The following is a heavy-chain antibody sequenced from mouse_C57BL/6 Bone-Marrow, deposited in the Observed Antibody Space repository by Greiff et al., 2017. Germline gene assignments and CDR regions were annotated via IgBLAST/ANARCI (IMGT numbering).Heavy chain of an antibody. J-gene: IGHJ4*01. V-gene: IGHV5-12*01. D-gene: IGHD2-3*01. CDR1: GFTFSDYY. CDR2: ISNGGGST. CDR3: ARHRWLLSMDY. Sequence: DVMLVESGGGLVQPGGSLKLSCAASGFTFSDYYMYWVRQTPEKRLEWVAYISNGGGSTYYPDTVKGRFTISRDNAKNTLYLQMSRLMSEDTAMYYCARHRWLLSMDYWGQGTSVTVSS.